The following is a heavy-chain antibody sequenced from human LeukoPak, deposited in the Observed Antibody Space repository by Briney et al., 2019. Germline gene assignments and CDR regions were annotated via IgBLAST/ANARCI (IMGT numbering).Heavy chain of an antibody. CDR2: ISSSGSTI. CDR1: GFTFSSYE. V-gene: IGHV3-48*03. D-gene: IGHD3-22*01. CDR3: ARDTYYYDSSGHYAALNYYYYGMDV. J-gene: IGHJ6*02. Sequence: GGSLRLSCAASGFTFSSYEMNWVRQAPGKGLEWVSYISSSGSTIYYADSVKGRFTISRDNAKNSLYLQMNSLRAEDTAVYYCARDTYYYDSSGHYAALNYYYYGMDVWGQGTTVTVSS.